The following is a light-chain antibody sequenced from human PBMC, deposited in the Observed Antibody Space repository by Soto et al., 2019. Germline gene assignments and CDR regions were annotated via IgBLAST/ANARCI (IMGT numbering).Light chain of an antibody. Sequence: QSVLPQPPSVSGAPGQRVTISCTGSSSNIGAGYDVHWYQQLPGTAPKLLIYGNSNRPSGVPDRFSGAKSGTSASLAITGLHAEDEAGYYCQAYYGSLSGSIFGGGTEPTVL. CDR2: GNS. V-gene: IGLV1-40*01. CDR3: QAYYGSLSGSI. CDR1: SSNIGAGYD. J-gene: IGLJ2*01.